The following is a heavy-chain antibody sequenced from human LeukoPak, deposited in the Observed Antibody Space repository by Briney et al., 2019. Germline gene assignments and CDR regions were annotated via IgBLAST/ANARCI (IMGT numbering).Heavy chain of an antibody. D-gene: IGHD3-9*01. CDR3: AKVSDYDILTGYYMAFDY. V-gene: IGHV3-30*18. J-gene: IGHJ4*02. CDR1: GFTFSSYG. Sequence: GGSLRLSCAASGFTFSSYGMHWVRQAPGKGLEWVAVISYDGSNKYYADSVKGRVTISRDNSKNTLYLQMNSLRAEDTAVYYCAKVSDYDILTGYYMAFDYWGQGTLVTVSS. CDR2: ISYDGSNK.